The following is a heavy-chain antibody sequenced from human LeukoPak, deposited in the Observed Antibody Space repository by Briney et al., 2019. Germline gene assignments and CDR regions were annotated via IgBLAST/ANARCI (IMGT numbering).Heavy chain of an antibody. CDR2: IKSKTDGGTT. J-gene: IGHJ4*02. D-gene: IGHD5-18*01. Sequence: AGSLTLSCAASGFTFSNACMSWVRQAPGKGREWVGRIKSKTDGGTTDYAATVKGRFTISRDDSKNTLYLQMNSLKTEDTAVYYCTTVDPAMVAYWGQGTMVSVSS. V-gene: IGHV3-15*01. CDR1: GFTFSNAC. CDR3: TTVDPAMVAY.